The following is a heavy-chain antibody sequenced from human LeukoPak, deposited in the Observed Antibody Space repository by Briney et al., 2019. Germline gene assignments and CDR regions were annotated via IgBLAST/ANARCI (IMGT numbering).Heavy chain of an antibody. D-gene: IGHD3-3*01. CDR1: GLTFSSYS. CDR3: ARDGQTHYDFWSGPAYYYMDV. V-gene: IGHV3-21*01. CDR2: ISSSSSYI. Sequence: GGSLRLSCTASGLTFSSYSMNWVRQAPGKGLEWVSSISSSSSYIYYADSVKGRFTISRDNAKNSLYLQMNSLRAEDTAVYYCARDGQTHYDFWSGPAYYYMDVWGKGTTVTVSS. J-gene: IGHJ6*03.